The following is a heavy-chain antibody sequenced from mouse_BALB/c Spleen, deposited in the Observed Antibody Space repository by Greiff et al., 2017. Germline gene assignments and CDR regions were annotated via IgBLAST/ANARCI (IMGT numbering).Heavy chain of an antibody. J-gene: IGHJ4*01. CDR2: ISYSGST. CDR1: GDSITSGY. D-gene: IGHD2-2*01. Sequence: EVQRVESGPSLVKPSQTLSLTCSVTGDSITSGYWNWIRKFPGNKLEYMGYISYSGSTYYNPSLKSRISITRDTSKNQYYLQLNSVTTEDTATYYCARYYGYDEGYYAMDYWGQGTSVTVSS. CDR3: ARYYGYDEGYYAMDY. V-gene: IGHV3-8*02.